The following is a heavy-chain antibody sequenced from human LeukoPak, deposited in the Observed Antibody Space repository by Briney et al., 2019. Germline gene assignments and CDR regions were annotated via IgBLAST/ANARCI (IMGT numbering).Heavy chain of an antibody. D-gene: IGHD4-17*01. CDR3: AREAVTSRDFDY. CDR1: GGTFSTYT. Sequence: SVKVSCKASGGTFSTYTISWVRQAPGQGLEWMGGIIPIFGAANYAQKFQGRVTITTDESTSTAYMELTSLTAEDTHVYYCAREAVTSRDFDYWGEGPLVTVSA. V-gene: IGHV1-69*05. CDR2: IIPIFGAA. J-gene: IGHJ4*02.